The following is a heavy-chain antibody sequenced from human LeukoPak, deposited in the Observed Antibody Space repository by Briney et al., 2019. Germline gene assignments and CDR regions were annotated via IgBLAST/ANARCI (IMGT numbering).Heavy chain of an antibody. CDR1: GFTFSSYS. D-gene: IGHD5-24*01. V-gene: IGHV3-21*04. Sequence: PGGSLRLSCAASGFTFSSYSMNWVRQAPGKGLEWVSSISSSSSYIYYADSVKGRFTISRDNAKNTLYLQMNSLRAEDTAVYYCAKVRGDGYNDYFDYWGQGTLVTVSS. CDR3: AKVRGDGYNDYFDY. J-gene: IGHJ4*02. CDR2: ISSSSSYI.